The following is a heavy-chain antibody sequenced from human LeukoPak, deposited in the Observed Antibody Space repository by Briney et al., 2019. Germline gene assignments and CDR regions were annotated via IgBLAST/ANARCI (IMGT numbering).Heavy chain of an antibody. CDR1: GGSFSGYY. J-gene: IGHJ4*02. D-gene: IGHD6-13*01. CDR3: ARGRLAAAGVQPFDY. V-gene: IGHV4-34*01. Sequence: SETLSLTCAVYGGSFSGYYWSWIRQPPGKGLEWIGEINHSGSTNYNPSLKSRVTISVDTSKNQFSLKLSSVTAADTAVYYCARGRLAAAGVQPFDYWGQGTLVTVSS. CDR2: INHSGST.